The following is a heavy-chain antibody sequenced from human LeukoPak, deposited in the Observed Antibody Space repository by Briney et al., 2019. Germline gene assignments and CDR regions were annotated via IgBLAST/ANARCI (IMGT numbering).Heavy chain of an antibody. V-gene: IGHV3-9*01. D-gene: IGHD3-10*01. CDR3: AKSTSRLLWFGEIDY. Sequence: PGGSLRLSCAASGFTFDDYAMHWVRQAPGKGLEWVSGISWNSGSIGYADSVKGRFTISRDNSKNTLYLQMNSLRAEDTAVYYCAKSTSRLLWFGEIDYWGQGTLVTVSS. CDR2: ISWNSGSI. CDR1: GFTFDDYA. J-gene: IGHJ4*02.